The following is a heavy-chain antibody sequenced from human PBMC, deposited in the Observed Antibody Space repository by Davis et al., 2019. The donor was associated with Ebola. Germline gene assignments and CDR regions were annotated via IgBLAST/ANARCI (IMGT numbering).Heavy chain of an antibody. V-gene: IGHV4-59*01. CDR2: IYYSGST. J-gene: IGHJ4*02. CDR1: GGSFSGSY. Sequence: SETLSLTCAVYGGSFSGSYWSWIRQSPGKGLEWIGYIYYSGSTNYNPSLKSRVTMSVDTSKNQFSLKLSSVTAADTAVYYCASHTVAGFSWGQGTLVTVSS. CDR3: ASHTVAGFS. D-gene: IGHD6-19*01.